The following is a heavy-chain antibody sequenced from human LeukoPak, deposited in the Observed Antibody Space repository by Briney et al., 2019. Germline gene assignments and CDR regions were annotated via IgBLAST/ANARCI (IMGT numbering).Heavy chain of an antibody. V-gene: IGHV4-39*07. CDR1: GGSISSYY. D-gene: IGHD3-9*01. J-gene: IGHJ5*02. CDR3: ARGTDWSYWFDP. Sequence: PSETLSLTCTVSGGSISSYYWSWIRQPPGKGLEWIGSIYYSGSTYYNPSLKSRVTISVDTSKNQFSLKLSSVTAADTAVYYCARGTDWSYWFDPWGQGTLVTVSS. CDR2: IYYSGST.